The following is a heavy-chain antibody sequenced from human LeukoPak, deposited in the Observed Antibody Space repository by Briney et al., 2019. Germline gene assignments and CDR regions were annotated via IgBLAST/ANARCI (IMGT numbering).Heavy chain of an antibody. J-gene: IGHJ5*02. V-gene: IGHV4-59*01. CDR3: ARENGDYETVWFDP. D-gene: IGHD4-17*01. CDR2: IYYSGST. CDR1: GGSISSYY. Sequence: PSETLSLTCTVSGGSISSYYWSWIRQPPGKGLEWIGYIYYSGSTNYNPSLKSRVTISVDTSKNQFSLKLSSVTAADTAVYYCARENGDYETVWFDPWGQGTLVTVSS.